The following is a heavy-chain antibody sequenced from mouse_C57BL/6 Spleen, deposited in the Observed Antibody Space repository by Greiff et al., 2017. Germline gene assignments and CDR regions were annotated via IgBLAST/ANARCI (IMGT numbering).Heavy chain of an antibody. J-gene: IGHJ2*01. CDR1: GYTFTSYW. D-gene: IGHD1-1*01. Sequence: VKLQQPGTELVKPGASVKLSCKASGYTFTSYWMHWVKQRPGQGLEWIGNINPSNGGTNYNEKFKSKATLTVDKSSSTAYMQLSSLTSEDSAVYYCARWGYYGSWDYYYFDYWGQGTTLTVSS. V-gene: IGHV1-53*01. CDR2: INPSNGGT. CDR3: ARWGYYGSWDYYYFDY.